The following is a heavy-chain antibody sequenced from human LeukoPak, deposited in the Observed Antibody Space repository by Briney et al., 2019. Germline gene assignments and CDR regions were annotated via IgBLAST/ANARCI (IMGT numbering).Heavy chain of an antibody. CDR1: GGSISGSISRSTSY. V-gene: IGHV4-39*01. D-gene: IGHD3-3*01. J-gene: IGHJ4*02. Sequence: SETLSLTCTVSGGSISGSISRSTSYWGWISQPPGKGLEWTGNIYYSAGTYYNPSLKSRVTISVDTSKNQFSLKLNSVTAADTAVYYCVTSSWSAYYFDYWGQGILVTVSS. CDR2: IYYSAGT. CDR3: VTSSWSAYYFDY.